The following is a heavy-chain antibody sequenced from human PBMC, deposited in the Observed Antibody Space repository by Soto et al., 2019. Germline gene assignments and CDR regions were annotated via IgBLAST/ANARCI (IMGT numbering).Heavy chain of an antibody. D-gene: IGHD2-2*02. J-gene: IGHJ4*02. CDR3: ARQYTTPYYCNS. CDR2: IYPDDSDT. V-gene: IGHV5-51*01. CDR1: GYSFSSYW. Sequence: GESLKISCKDSGYSFSSYWIACVRQMPGKALERMGLIYPDDSDTRYNPSFKGQVTFSADKSMNIAYLQWSSLKASDTAMYYCARQYTTPYYCNSWGKVSQVTISS.